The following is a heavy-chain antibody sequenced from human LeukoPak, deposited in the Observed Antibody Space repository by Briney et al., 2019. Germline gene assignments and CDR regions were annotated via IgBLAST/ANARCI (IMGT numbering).Heavy chain of an antibody. J-gene: IGHJ3*02. CDR3: ARQLRRDRDGYNPHAFDI. D-gene: IGHD5-24*01. CDR2: IIPIFGTA. Sequence: GASVKVSCKASGGTFSSYAISWVRQAPGQGLEWMGGIIPIFGTANYAQKFQDRVTITADKSTSTAYMELCSLRSDDTAVYYCARQLRRDRDGYNPHAFDIWGQGTRVTVSS. V-gene: IGHV1-69*06. CDR1: GGTFSSYA.